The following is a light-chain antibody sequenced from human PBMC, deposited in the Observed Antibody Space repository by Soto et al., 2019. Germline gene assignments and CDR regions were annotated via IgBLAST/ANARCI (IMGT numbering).Light chain of an antibody. Sequence: DIQMTQSPSSLSASVEDRVIITCRASQSISNHLNWYQQKPGKAPKLLIFAESSLQSGVPSRFSGSVSGTDFTLTISSLEPEDFAVYYCQQRSNWITFGQGTRLEIK. V-gene: IGKV1-39*01. CDR2: AES. J-gene: IGKJ5*01. CDR3: QQRSNWIT. CDR1: QSISNH.